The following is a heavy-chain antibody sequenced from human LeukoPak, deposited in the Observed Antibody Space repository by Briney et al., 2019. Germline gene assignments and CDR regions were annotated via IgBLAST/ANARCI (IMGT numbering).Heavy chain of an antibody. V-gene: IGHV4-39*07. CDR2: IFYSGST. D-gene: IGHD3-10*01. CDR3: AKSNGYGLVDI. Sequence: PSETLSLTCTVSGGSISNYYWGWIRQPPGKGLEWIGNIFYSGSTYYSPSLKSRVTISLDTPRNQFSLKLNSVTAADTAVYYCAKSNGYGLVDIWGQGTMVTVSS. CDR1: GGSISNYY. J-gene: IGHJ3*02.